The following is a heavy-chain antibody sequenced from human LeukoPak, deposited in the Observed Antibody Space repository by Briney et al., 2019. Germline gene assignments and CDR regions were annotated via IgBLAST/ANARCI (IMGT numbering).Heavy chain of an antibody. V-gene: IGHV4-39*01. CDR1: GGSISSSSYY. D-gene: IGHD5-12*01. CDR2: IYYSGST. J-gene: IGHJ4*02. CDR3: ARQYSGYDPFDY. Sequence: SETLSLTCTVSGGSISSSSYYWGWIRQPPGKGLEWIGSIYYSGSTYYNPSLKSRVTISVDTSENQFSQKLSSVTAADTAVYYCARQYSGYDPFDYWGQGTLVTVSS.